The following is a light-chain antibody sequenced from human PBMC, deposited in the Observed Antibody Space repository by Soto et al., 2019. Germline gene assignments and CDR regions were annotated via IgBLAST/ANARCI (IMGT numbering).Light chain of an antibody. Sequence: DIQMTQTPSSLSASVGDRVTITCRASQGITNYLAWYQQKPGKVPKLLIYAASTLQSGVPSRFSGSGSGTDFTLTISSLQPEDVATYYCQKYNSALGTFGQGTKVEIK. CDR3: QKYNSALGT. CDR2: AAS. CDR1: QGITNY. J-gene: IGKJ1*01. V-gene: IGKV1-27*01.